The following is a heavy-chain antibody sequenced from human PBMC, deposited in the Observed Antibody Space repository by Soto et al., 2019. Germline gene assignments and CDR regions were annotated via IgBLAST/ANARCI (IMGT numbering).Heavy chain of an antibody. CDR2: ISSRGGRI. Sequence: EVHLLECGGGLEQPGGSLRLSCVASGFNFDSYVMGWVRQAPGRGLEWVSAISSRGGRIYYADSVQGRFIVSRDNSENTLHLQMSSLGAEDTAVYYCAKAPHASDYAGRGFDFWGQGTLVTVSS. V-gene: IGHV3-23*01. CDR1: GFNFDSYV. CDR3: AKAPHASDYAGRGFDF. J-gene: IGHJ4*02. D-gene: IGHD5-12*01.